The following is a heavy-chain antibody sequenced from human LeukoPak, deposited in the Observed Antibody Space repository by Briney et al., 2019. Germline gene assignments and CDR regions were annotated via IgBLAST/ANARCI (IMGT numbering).Heavy chain of an antibody. CDR2: INHSGST. D-gene: IGHD6-13*01. CDR3: ARGLVAAAGMLIDY. Sequence: PSETLSLTCAVSGGSPDFSGYYWSWIRQPPGKGLEWIGEINHSGSTNYNPSLKSRVTISVDTSKNQFSLKLSSVTAADTAVYYCARGLVAAAGMLIDYWGQGTLVTVSS. CDR1: GGSPDFSGYY. V-gene: IGHV4-34*01. J-gene: IGHJ4*02.